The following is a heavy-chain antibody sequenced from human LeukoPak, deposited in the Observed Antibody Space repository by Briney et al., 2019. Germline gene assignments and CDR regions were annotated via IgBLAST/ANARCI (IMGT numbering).Heavy chain of an antibody. CDR3: ARGWAIAAASAFAI. CDR2: ISTSSTTI. J-gene: IGHJ3*02. D-gene: IGHD6-13*01. Sequence: GGSLRLSCAASGFTFSSYNMNWVRQAPGKGLEWVSYISTSSTTIYYADSVKGRFTISRDNAKNSLYLQMHSLRAEDTAVYYCARGWAIAAASAFAIWGQGTLVTVSS. V-gene: IGHV3-48*04. CDR1: GFTFSSYN.